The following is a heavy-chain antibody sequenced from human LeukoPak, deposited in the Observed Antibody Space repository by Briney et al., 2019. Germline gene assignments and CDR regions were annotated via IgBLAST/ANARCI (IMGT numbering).Heavy chain of an antibody. V-gene: IGHV3-64*01. CDR1: GFTFSSYA. CDR3: ARDRRDLAYCGGDCYSGDFYFDY. CDR2: ISSNGGST. D-gene: IGHD2-21*02. Sequence: GGSLRLSCAASGFTFSSYAVHWVRQAPGKGLEYVSAISSNGGSTYYANSVKGRFTISRDNSKNTLYLQMGSLRAEDMAVYYCARDRRDLAYCGGDCYSGDFYFDYWGQGTLVTVSS. J-gene: IGHJ4*02.